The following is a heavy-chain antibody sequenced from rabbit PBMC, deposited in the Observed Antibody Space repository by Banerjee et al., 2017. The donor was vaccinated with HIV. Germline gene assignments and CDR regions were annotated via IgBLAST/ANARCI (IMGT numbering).Heavy chain of an antibody. V-gene: IGHV1S45*01. D-gene: IGHD1-1*01. CDR2: IEPSSDYT. CDR1: GFSFSNSGY. CDR3: ARVGVGSGSDGAPFNL. J-gene: IGHJ4*01. Sequence: QEQLEESGGDLVKPEGSLTLTCTASGFSFSNSGYMCWVRQAPGKGLEWIACIEPSSDYTWYASWAKGRFTISKTSTTVTLQMSSLTAADTATYFCARVGVGSGSDGAPFNLWGPGTLVT.